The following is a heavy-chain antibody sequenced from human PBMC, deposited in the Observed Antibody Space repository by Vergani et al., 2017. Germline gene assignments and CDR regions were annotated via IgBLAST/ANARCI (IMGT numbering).Heavy chain of an antibody. CDR2: ISSSSSYI. D-gene: IGHD3-9*01. J-gene: IGHJ6*03. CDR3: ARLCPVLRYFECVMDV. V-gene: IGHV3-21*01. CDR1: GFTFSSYG. Sequence: EVQLVESGGGLVKPGGSLRLSCAASGFTFSSYGMNWVRQAPGTGLEWVSSISSSSSYIYYAESVKGRFTISRDTAKNSLYLQMNSLRAEDTAAYYWARLCPVLRYFECVMDVWGKGTTVTVSS.